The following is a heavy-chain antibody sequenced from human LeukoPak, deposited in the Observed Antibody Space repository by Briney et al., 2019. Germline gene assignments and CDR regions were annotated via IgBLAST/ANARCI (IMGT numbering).Heavy chain of an antibody. CDR2: IYSDGNT. CDR3: ATPGVPTIAYFQH. D-gene: IGHD2-21*01. Sequence: GGSLRLSCAASGLTVSSNYMNWVRQAPGKGLEWVSVIYSDGNTYYAESVKGRFTISRDTSNNTLFLHMNSLRAEDTAVYYCATPGVPTIAYFQHWGQGTLVTVSS. CDR1: GLTVSSNY. J-gene: IGHJ1*01. V-gene: IGHV3-53*01.